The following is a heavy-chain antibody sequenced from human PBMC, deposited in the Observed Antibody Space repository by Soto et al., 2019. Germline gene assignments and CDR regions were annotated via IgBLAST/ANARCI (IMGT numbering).Heavy chain of an antibody. CDR2: ISSSSSTI. CDR3: ARVSITESVAGAYYYYYGMDV. J-gene: IGHJ6*02. Sequence: PGGSLRLSCAASGFTFSSYSMNWVRQAPGKGLEWVSYISSSSSTIYYADSVKGRFTISRDNAKNSLYLQMNSLRDEDTAVYYCARVSITESVAGAYYYYYGMDVWGQGTTVTVSS. CDR1: GFTFSSYS. D-gene: IGHD6-19*01. V-gene: IGHV3-48*02.